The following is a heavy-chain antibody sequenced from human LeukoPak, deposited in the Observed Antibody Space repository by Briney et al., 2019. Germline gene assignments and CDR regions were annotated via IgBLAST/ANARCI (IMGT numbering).Heavy chain of an antibody. CDR3: AKVPRTGAVTFFDH. Sequence: GGSLRLSCAAPGFTFTMFAMTWVRQAPGKGLEWVSGISGSGGSTDYADSVKGRFTISRDNSKNTMYLQMNSLRAEDTAVYFCAKVPRTGAVTFFDHWDQGTLVTVTS. D-gene: IGHD4-17*01. V-gene: IGHV3-23*01. CDR1: GFTFTMFA. J-gene: IGHJ4*02. CDR2: ISGSGGST.